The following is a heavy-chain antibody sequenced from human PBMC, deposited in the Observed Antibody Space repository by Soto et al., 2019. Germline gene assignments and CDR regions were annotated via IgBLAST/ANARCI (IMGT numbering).Heavy chain of an antibody. V-gene: IGHV4-30-2*01. D-gene: IGHD1-26*01. Sequence: PSETLSLTCAVSGGSISSGGYSWSWIRQPPGKGLEWIGYIYNSRSTYYNPSLKSRITISVDKSKNLFSLKLSSVTAADTAVYYCARISGSYYYGMDVWGQGTTVT. J-gene: IGHJ6*02. CDR3: ARISGSYYYGMDV. CDR2: IYNSRST. CDR1: GGSISSGGYS.